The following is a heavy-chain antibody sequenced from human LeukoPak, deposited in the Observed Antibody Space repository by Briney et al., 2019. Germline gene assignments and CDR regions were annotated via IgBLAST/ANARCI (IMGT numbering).Heavy chain of an antibody. V-gene: IGHV3-9*01. J-gene: IGHJ4*02. CDR1: GFPFDDYA. D-gene: IGHD5-12*01. CDR3: AKDMRSGYDFYYFDY. Sequence: GGSLRPSFADSGFPFDDYAMHWVPLAPGKGLGWGSSISWNSGSIGYADSVKGRFTISRDNAKNSLYLQMNSLRAEDTALYYCAKDMRSGYDFYYFDYWGQGTLVTVSS. CDR2: ISWNSGSI.